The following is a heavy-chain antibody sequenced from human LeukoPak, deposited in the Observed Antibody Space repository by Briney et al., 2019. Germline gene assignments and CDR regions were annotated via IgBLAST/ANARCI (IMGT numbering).Heavy chain of an antibody. CDR2: IYYSGST. CDR3: ARDAIASDAFDI. CDR1: GGSISSGGYY. D-gene: IGHD2-2*02. Sequence: SQTLSLTCTVSGGSISSGGYYWSWIRQHPGKSLEWIGYIYYSGSTYYNPSLKSRVTISVDTSKNQFSLKLSSVTAADTAVYYCARDAIASDAFDIWGQGTMVTVSS. J-gene: IGHJ3*02. V-gene: IGHV4-31*03.